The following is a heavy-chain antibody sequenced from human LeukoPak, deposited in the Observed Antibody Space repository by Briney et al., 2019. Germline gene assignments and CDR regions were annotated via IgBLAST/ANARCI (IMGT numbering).Heavy chain of an antibody. CDR1: GGSFSGYY. Sequence: SETLSLTCAVYGGSFSGYYWSWIRQPPGKGLEWIGEINHSGSTNYNPPLKSRVTISVDTSKNQFSLKLSSVTGADTAVYYCARGFEGSGSLKYSHLGFDPWGQGTLVTVSS. D-gene: IGHD3-10*01. V-gene: IGHV4-34*01. J-gene: IGHJ5*02. CDR2: INHSGST. CDR3: ARGFEGSGSLKYSHLGFDP.